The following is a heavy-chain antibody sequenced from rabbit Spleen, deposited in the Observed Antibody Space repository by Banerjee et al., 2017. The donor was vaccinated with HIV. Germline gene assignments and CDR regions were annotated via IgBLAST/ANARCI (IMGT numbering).Heavy chain of an antibody. CDR3: ARRDSALAWSFNL. J-gene: IGHJ4*01. CDR2: IYAGSSGST. Sequence: QEQLEESGGDLVKPEGSLTLTCTASGFSFSSSYWICWVRQAPGKGLEWIACIYAGSSGSTWYASWAKGRFTISRSTSLNTVTLQMTSLTAADTATYFCARRDSALAWSFNLWGQGTLVTVS. V-gene: IGHV1S45*01. CDR1: GFSFSSSYW. D-gene: IGHD1-1*01.